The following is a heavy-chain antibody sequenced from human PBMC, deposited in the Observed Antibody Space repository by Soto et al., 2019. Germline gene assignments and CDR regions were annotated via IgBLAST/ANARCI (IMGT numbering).Heavy chain of an antibody. CDR3: ARTDIVVVTAIRDDAFDI. J-gene: IGHJ3*02. D-gene: IGHD2-21*02. CDR2: IYYSGST. CDR1: GGSISSGDYY. V-gene: IGHV4-30-4*01. Sequence: QVQLQESGPGLVKPSQTLSLTCTVSGGSISSGDYYWSWIRQPPGKGLEWIGYIYYSGSTYYNPSLKSRVTISVDTSKNQFSLKLSSVTAADTAVYYCARTDIVVVTAIRDDAFDIWGQGTMVTVSS.